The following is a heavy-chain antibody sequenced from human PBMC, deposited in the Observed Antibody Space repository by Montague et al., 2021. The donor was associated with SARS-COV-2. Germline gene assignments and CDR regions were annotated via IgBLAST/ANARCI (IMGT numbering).Heavy chain of an antibody. Sequence: CAISGDSVCSNTAARNWDRHSPSRGSERLRGSRFRSKWYYDYAVSVKSRVTISPDTSKNQFSLQLSSVTPEDRAVYYCARDPRYSLSWSFDYWGQGTLVTVSS. V-gene: IGHV6-1*01. CDR2: SRFRSKWYY. CDR1: GDSVCSNTAA. CDR3: ARDPRYSLSWSFDY. D-gene: IGHD6-13*01. J-gene: IGHJ4*02.